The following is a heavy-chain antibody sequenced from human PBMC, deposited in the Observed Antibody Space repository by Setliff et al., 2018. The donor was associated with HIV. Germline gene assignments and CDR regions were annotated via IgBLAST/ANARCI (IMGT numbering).Heavy chain of an antibody. CDR2: IHYSGFT. V-gene: IGHV4-30-4*08. J-gene: IGHJ4*02. CDR3: DRYYYGSQTMLDY. D-gene: IGHD3-10*01. CDR1: GGSIASGDYY. Sequence: SETLSLTCTVSGGSIASGDYYWNWIRQPPGKGLEWIGYIHYSGFTYYKPSLKSRVTISVDTSKNQFSLKLSSVTAADTAVYYCDRYYYGSQTMLDYWGQGTLVTVSS.